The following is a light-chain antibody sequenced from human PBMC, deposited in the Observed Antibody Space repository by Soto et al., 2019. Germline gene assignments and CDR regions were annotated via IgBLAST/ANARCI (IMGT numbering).Light chain of an antibody. J-gene: IGKJ1*01. CDR2: GES. CDR3: QQYASSPFWT. V-gene: IGKV3-20*01. Sequence: EIVLTQSPGTLSLSPGEGATLSCRASQSVSGNYLAWYQQNPGQAPRLLMFGESNRATGIPDRFSGSGSGTDFTLTISRLEPEDFAVYYCQQYASSPFWTFGQGTKVEVK. CDR1: QSVSGNY.